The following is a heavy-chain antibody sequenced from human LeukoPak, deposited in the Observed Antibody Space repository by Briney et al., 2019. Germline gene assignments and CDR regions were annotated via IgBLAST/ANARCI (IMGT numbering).Heavy chain of an antibody. J-gene: IGHJ3*02. Sequence: GASVKVSCKASGYTFSGYYMNWVRQAPGQGLEWMGWFNPNSGGTNYAQKFQGRVTMTRDTSIRTAYMELSRLRSDDTAVYYCARGRDSGSPYDAFDMWGQGTMVTVSS. CDR3: ARGRDSGSPYDAFDM. D-gene: IGHD1-26*01. CDR2: FNPNSGGT. CDR1: GYTFSGYY. V-gene: IGHV1-2*02.